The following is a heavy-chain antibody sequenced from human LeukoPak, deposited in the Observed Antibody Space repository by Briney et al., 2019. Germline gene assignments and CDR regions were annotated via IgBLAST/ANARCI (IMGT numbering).Heavy chain of an antibody. CDR3: ARGPRSLYSSGWYYFDY. CDR1: GYTFTSYG. D-gene: IGHD6-19*01. J-gene: IGHJ4*02. CDR2: ISAYNGNT. V-gene: IGHV1-18*04. Sequence: ASMKVSCKASGYTFTSYGISWVRQAPGQGLEWMGWISAYNGNTNYAQKVQGRVTMTTDTSTSTAYMELRSLRSDDTAVYYCARGPRSLYSSGWYYFDYWGQGTLVTVSS.